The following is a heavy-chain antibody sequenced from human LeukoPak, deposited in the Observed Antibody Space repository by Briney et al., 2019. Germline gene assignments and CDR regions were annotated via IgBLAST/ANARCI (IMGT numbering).Heavy chain of an antibody. CDR3: ARRLEPLDYGGDY. CDR1: GYTFTSYD. J-gene: IGHJ4*02. Sequence: GASVKVSCKASGYTFTSYDINWVRHATGQGLEWMGWMNPNSGNTGYAQKFQGRVTMTRNTSISTAYMELSSLSSEDTAVYYCARRLEPLDYGGDYWGQGTLVTVSS. CDR2: MNPNSGNT. V-gene: IGHV1-8*01. D-gene: IGHD4/OR15-4a*01.